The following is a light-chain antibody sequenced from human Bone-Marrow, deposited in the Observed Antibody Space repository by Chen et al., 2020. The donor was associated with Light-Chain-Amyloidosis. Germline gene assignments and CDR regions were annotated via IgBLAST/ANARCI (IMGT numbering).Light chain of an antibody. CDR2: RDT. CDR1: DLPTKY. CDR3: QSADSSGTYEVI. Sequence: SYELTQPPSVSVSPGQTARITCSGDDLPTKYAYWYKQKPGQAPVMVIHRDTERPSGISERFSGSSAGTTATLTISGGQAEDEADYHCQSADSSGTYEVIFGGGTKLTVL. V-gene: IGLV3-25*03. J-gene: IGLJ2*01.